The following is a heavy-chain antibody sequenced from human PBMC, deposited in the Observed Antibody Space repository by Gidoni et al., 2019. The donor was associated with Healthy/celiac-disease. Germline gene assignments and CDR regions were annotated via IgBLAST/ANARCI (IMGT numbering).Heavy chain of an antibody. D-gene: IGHD3-3*01. V-gene: IGHV4-34*01. CDR1: GGSFSGYY. J-gene: IGHJ4*02. Sequence: QVQLQQRGAGLLKPSETLSLTCAVYGGSFSGYYWSWIRQPPGKGLEWIGEINHSGSTNYNPSLKSRVTISVDTSKNQFSLKLSSVTAADTAVYYCASFTTIFGVACWGQGTLVTVSS. CDR3: ASFTTIFGVAC. CDR2: INHSGST.